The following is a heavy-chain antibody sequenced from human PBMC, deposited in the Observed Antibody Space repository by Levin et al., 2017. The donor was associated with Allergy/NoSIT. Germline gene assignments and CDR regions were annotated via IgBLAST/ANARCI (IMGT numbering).Heavy chain of an antibody. CDR3: AKDGYSGSGGYFDR. D-gene: IGHD5-24*01. CDR2: IRGSDDGT. Sequence: GESLKISCVASGFMFSNNAMSWVRQGPGKGLEWVSVIRGSDDGTFYADSVKGRFTISRDTSKNTLYLQMNSLRAEDTARYYCAKDGYSGSGGYFDRWGQGTLVTVSS. V-gene: IGHV3-23*01. CDR1: GFMFSNNA. J-gene: IGHJ4*01.